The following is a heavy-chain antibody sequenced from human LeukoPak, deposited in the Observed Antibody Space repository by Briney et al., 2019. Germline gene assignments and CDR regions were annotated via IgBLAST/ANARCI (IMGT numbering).Heavy chain of an antibody. V-gene: IGHV3-48*01. CDR3: ARSIDIDY. D-gene: IGHD2-21*01. CDR1: GFTFSSYN. J-gene: IGHJ4*02. CDR2: ISTSSNTI. Sequence: GGSLRLSCAASGFTFSSYNMNWVRQAPGKGLEWVSYISTSSNTIYYADSVKGRFTISRDTAKNSLYLQMNSLRAEDTAVYYCARSIDIDYWGQGTLVTVSS.